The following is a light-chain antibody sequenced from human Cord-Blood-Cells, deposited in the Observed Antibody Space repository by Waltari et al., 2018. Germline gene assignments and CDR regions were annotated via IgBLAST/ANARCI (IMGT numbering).Light chain of an antibody. J-gene: IGLJ2*01. CDR2: EVS. CDR1: SSDVGSYNL. V-gene: IGLV2-23*02. Sequence: QSALPQPASVSGSPGPSITISCTATSSDVGSYNLVSWYQQQPGKAPKLMIYEVSKRPSGVSNRFSGSKSGNTASLTISGLQAEDEADYYCCSYAGSSTLVFGGGTKLTVL. CDR3: CSYAGSSTLV.